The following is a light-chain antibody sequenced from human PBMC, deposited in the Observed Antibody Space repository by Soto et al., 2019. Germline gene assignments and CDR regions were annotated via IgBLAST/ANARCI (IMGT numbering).Light chain of an antibody. CDR1: QGISSY. CDR3: QQYYSYPHT. V-gene: IGKV1-8*01. Sequence: AIRMTQSPSSFSASTGDRVTITCRASQGISSYLAWYQQKPGKAPKLLIYAASTLQSGVPSRFSGSGSGTDFTLTISCLQSEDFATYYCQQYYSYPHTFGGGGKVEIK. CDR2: AAS. J-gene: IGKJ4*02.